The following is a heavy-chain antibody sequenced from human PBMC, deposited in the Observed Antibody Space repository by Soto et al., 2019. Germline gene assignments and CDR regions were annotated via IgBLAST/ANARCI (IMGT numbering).Heavy chain of an antibody. CDR1: GDSVGSGSYY. D-gene: IGHD3-10*01. J-gene: IGHJ4*02. CDR3: ARAGACGNTRMVAIH. V-gene: IGHV4-61*03. CDR2: LYPTGST. Sequence: QVHLQESGPGLVRPSETLSLTCAVSGDSVGSGSYYWTWIRQPPGKGLEVVGHLYPTGSTNYNPSLFFGSSHQVETTMDHLSVRLRSLNRADRARFYDARAGACGNTRMVAIHWGRGVHVTVSS.